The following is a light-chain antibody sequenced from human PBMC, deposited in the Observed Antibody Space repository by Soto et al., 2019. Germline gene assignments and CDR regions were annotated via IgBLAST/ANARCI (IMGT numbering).Light chain of an antibody. V-gene: IGLV2-14*01. J-gene: IGLJ2*01. CDR3: SSYTSSRRV. Sequence: QSALTQPASVSGAPGQSITISCTGTSSDVGGYNYVSWYQQHPGKAAKLMIYDVSNRPSGVSNRFSGSKSGNTASLTISGLQAEDEADYYCSSYTSSRRVFGGGTKLTVL. CDR2: DVS. CDR1: SSDVGGYNY.